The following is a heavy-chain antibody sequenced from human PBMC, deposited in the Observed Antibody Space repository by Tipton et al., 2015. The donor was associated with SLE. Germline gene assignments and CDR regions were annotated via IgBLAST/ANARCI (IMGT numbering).Heavy chain of an antibody. CDR2: VTHSGGT. V-gene: IGHV4-34*10. J-gene: IGHJ4*02. D-gene: IGHD3-3*01. Sequence: TLSLTCSYGGSFSGYSWTWIRQPPGKGLEWIGDVTHSGGTNYSPSLEGWITMSLDTSKNQFSLNLSSVTAADTAIYYCATNLNFWGGYYFDLWGQGTLLTVSS. CDR3: ATNLNFWGGYYFDL. CDR1: GGSFSGYS.